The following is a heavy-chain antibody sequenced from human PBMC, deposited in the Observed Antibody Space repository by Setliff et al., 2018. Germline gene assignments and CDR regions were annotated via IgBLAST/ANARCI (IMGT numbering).Heavy chain of an antibody. D-gene: IGHD2-2*01. CDR3: ARGPCSSTSCYAAY. J-gene: IGHJ4*02. CDR2: INHSGST. CDR1: GGSFSGYY. V-gene: IGHV4-34*01. Sequence: NPSETLSLTCAVYGGSFSGYYWSWIRQPPGKGLEWIGEINHSGSTNYNPSLKSRATISVDTSKNQFSLKVNSVTAADTAVYYCARGPCSSTSCYAAYWGQGTLVTVSS.